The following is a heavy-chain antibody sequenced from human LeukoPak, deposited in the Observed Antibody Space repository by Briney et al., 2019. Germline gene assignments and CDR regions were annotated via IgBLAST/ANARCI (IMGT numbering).Heavy chain of an antibody. Sequence: SETLSLTCSVSGDSITSSSYYWGWIRQPPGKGLEWIGSIYYSGSTYYNPSLKSRVRISVDTSKNQFSLKLTSVTAADTAVYYCAALGGPGIAAAGIDYWGQGTLVTVSS. CDR1: GDSITSSSYY. CDR2: IYYSGST. CDR3: AALGGPGIAAAGIDY. D-gene: IGHD6-13*01. V-gene: IGHV4-39*01. J-gene: IGHJ4*02.